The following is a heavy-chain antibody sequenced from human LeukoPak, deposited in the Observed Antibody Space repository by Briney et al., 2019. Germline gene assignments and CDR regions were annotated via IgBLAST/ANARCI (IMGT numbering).Heavy chain of an antibody. V-gene: IGHV3-64D*09. CDR3: VRGYSFGPYGMDV. D-gene: IGHD2-15*01. CDR2: ISDSGGST. CDR1: GFTFSSYA. J-gene: IGHJ6*02. Sequence: GGSLRLSCSASGFTFSSYAMHWVRQAPGKGLEYVSAISDSGGSTYYADSVKGRFTISRDNSKNTLYLQMSSLRAEDTAVYFCVRGYSFGPYGMDVWGQGTTVTVSS.